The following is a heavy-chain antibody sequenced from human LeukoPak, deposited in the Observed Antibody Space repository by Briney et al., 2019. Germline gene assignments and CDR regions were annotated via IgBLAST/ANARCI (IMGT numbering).Heavy chain of an antibody. Sequence: GASVKVSCKASGGTFSGYASSWVRQAPGQGLEWMGGIIPIFGTANYAQKFQGRVTITADESTSTAYMELSSLRSEDTAVYYCAREKNYYGSAHDAFDIWGQGTMVTVSS. CDR1: GGTFSGYA. CDR3: AREKNYYGSAHDAFDI. J-gene: IGHJ3*02. CDR2: IIPIFGTA. D-gene: IGHD3-10*01. V-gene: IGHV1-69*13.